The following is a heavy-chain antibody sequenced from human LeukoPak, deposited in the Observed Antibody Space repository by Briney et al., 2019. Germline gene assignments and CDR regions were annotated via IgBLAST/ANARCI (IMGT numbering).Heavy chain of an antibody. CDR3: ARARAWIQLWPLGY. Sequence: ASVKVSCKASGYTFTSYGISWMRQAPGQGPEWMGWISAYNGNTNYAQKLQGRVTMTTDTSTSTAYMELRSLRSDDTAVYYCARARAWIQLWPLGYWGQGTLVTVSS. J-gene: IGHJ4*02. CDR2: ISAYNGNT. D-gene: IGHD5-18*01. CDR1: GYTFTSYG. V-gene: IGHV1-18*01.